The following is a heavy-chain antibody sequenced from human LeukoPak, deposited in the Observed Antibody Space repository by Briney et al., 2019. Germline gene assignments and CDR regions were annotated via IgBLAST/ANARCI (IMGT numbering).Heavy chain of an antibody. J-gene: IGHJ4*02. Sequence: SETLSLICTVSGASISSYYWSWIRQPPGKGLEWIGDIYYSGSIKYNPSLKSRVTMSVDTSKNQFSLKLSSVTAADTAVYYCARARYYDILTGPLLDYWGQGTLVTVSS. CDR1: GASISSYY. V-gene: IGHV4-59*12. D-gene: IGHD3-9*01. CDR3: ARARYYDILTGPLLDY. CDR2: IYYSGSI.